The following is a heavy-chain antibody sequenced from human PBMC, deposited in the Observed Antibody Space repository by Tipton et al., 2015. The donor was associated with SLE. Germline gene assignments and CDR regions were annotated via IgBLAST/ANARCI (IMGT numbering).Heavy chain of an antibody. D-gene: IGHD4-17*01. CDR2: IYHSGST. CDR3: ARKVGTTVTTSHFDY. CDR1: GYSISSGYY. V-gene: IGHV4-38-2*01. Sequence: TLSLTCAVSGYSISSGYYWGWIRQHPGKGLEWIGSIYHSGSTYYNPSLRGRVTISVDTSKNQFSLKLSSVTAADTAVYYCARKVGTTVTTSHFDYWGQGTLVTVSS. J-gene: IGHJ4*02.